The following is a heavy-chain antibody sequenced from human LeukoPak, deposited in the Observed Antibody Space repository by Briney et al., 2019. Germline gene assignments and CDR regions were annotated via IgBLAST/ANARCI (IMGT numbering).Heavy chain of an antibody. CDR2: IYHSGGT. CDR1: GGSVSSGGFS. J-gene: IGHJ5*02. CDR3: ARTDYHGSGSFYDNWFDP. Sequence: SETLSLTCGVSGGSVSSGGFSWSWIRQPPGKGLEWIGYIYHSGGTYYNPSLKSRVTISVDRSKNQFSLKVSSVTAADTAVYYCARTDYHGSGSFYDNWFDPWGPGTLVTVSS. V-gene: IGHV4-30-2*02. D-gene: IGHD3-10*01.